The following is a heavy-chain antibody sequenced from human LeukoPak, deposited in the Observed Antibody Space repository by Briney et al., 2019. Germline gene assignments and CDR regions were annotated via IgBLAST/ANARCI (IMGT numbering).Heavy chain of an antibody. J-gene: IGHJ3*02. V-gene: IGHV1-18*01. CDR3: ARANPIGVYSSSSGAFDI. D-gene: IGHD6-6*01. CDR2: LNTYNGNT. CDR1: GYTFTSYG. Sequence: GASVKVSCKASGYTFTSYGIIWVRQAPGQGLEWMGWLNTYNGNTSYAQRLQGRVTMTRDMSTSTVYMELSSLRSEDTAVYYCARANPIGVYSSSSGAFDIWGQGTMVTVSS.